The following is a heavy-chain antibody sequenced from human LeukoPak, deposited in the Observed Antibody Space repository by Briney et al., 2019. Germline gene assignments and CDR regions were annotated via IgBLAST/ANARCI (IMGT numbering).Heavy chain of an antibody. CDR3: ARKPHYYDILTGYYHDAFDI. J-gene: IGHJ3*02. CDR1: GFTVSSNY. Sequence: GGSLRLSCAASGFTVSSNYMSWVRQAPGKGLEWVSVIYSGGSTYYADSVKGRFTISRDNSKNTLYLQMNSLRAEDTAVYYCARKPHYYDILTGYYHDAFDIWGQGTMVTVSS. V-gene: IGHV3-66*01. D-gene: IGHD3-9*01. CDR2: IYSGGST.